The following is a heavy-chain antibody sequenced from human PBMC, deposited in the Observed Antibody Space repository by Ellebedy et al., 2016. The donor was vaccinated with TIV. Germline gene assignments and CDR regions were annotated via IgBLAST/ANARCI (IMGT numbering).Heavy chain of an antibody. V-gene: IGHV5-51*01. D-gene: IGHD3-10*01. Sequence: GESLKISCKVSGYKFADFWIGWVRHMPGKGLEWIAILYPGDPLPKYSPSFQGQVTISVDRSINTAYLQWSSLRASDTAMYYCARTVDITLGSYYFDFWGQGTLVSVSS. CDR2: LYPGDPLP. CDR3: ARTVDITLGSYYFDF. CDR1: GYKFADFW. J-gene: IGHJ4*02.